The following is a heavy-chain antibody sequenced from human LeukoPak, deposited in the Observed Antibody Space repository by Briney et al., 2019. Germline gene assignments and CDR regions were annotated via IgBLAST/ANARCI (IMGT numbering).Heavy chain of an antibody. CDR2: IYYSGST. V-gene: IGHV4-39*01. Sequence: PSETLSLTCTVSGGSISSNSYYWGWIRQPPGKGLEWIGSIYYSGSTYYNPSLKSRVTISVDTSKNQFSLKLSSVTAADTAVYYCGRSYCSSTSCYAVGAFDIWGQGTMVTVSS. D-gene: IGHD2-2*01. J-gene: IGHJ3*02. CDR1: GGSISSNSYY. CDR3: GRSYCSSTSCYAVGAFDI.